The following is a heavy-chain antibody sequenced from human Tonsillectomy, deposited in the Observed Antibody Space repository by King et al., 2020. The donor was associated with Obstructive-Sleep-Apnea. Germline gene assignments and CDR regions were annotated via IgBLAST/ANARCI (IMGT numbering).Heavy chain of an antibody. D-gene: IGHD2-15*01. CDR2: INAGNGNT. V-gene: IGHV1-3*01. J-gene: IGHJ6*02. Sequence: QLVQSGAEVKKPGASVKVSCKASGYTFTSYAMHWVRQAPGQRLEWMGWINAGNGNTKYSQKFQGRVTITRDTSASTAYMELSSLRSEDTAGYYCGRLGYCSGGSCRGGYYYYGMDVWGQGTTVTVSS. CDR1: GYTFTSYA. CDR3: GRLGYCSGGSCRGGYYYYGMDV.